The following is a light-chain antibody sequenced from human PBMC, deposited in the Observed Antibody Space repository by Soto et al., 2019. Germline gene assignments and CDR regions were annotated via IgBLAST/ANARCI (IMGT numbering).Light chain of an antibody. CDR1: SSNIGSNT. CDR2: SNN. CDR3: AAWDDSLNGPTV. Sequence: QSVLTQPPSASGTPGQRVTISCSGSSSNIGSNTVNWYQQLPGTAPKLPIYSNNQRPSGVPDRFSSSKSGTSASLAISGLQSEDEADYDCAAWDDSLNGPTVCGAGTQGTAL. J-gene: IGLJ1*01. V-gene: IGLV1-44*01.